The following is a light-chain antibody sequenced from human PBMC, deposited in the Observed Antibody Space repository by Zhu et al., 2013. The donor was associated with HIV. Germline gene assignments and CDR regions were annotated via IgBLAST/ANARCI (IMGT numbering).Light chain of an antibody. CDR3: AVWDDSLGGWV. CDR2: STT. CDR1: SSNIGRNT. J-gene: IGLJ3*02. Sequence: QSVLTQPPSASGTPGQRVTISCSGSSSNIGRNTVSWYQQLPGTAPTLLIYSTTQRPSGVPDRFSGSKSGTSASLAISGLQSEDEADYYCAVWDDSLGGWVFGGGTKLTVL. V-gene: IGLV1-44*01.